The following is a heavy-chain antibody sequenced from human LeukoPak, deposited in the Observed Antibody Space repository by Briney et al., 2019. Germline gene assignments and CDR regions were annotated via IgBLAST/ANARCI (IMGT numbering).Heavy chain of an antibody. J-gene: IGHJ4*02. Sequence: PGGSLRLSCVASGIDISYHYVGWVRQAPGKGLEWVSVIHTGGTTHYADSVKGRFTISEDNSNNTVFLQMNSVRVEDTAVYYCARVWFGYFFQWGQGVLVTVSS. D-gene: IGHD3-10*01. CDR1: GIDISYHY. V-gene: IGHV3-53*01. CDR3: ARVWFGYFFQ. CDR2: IHTGGTT.